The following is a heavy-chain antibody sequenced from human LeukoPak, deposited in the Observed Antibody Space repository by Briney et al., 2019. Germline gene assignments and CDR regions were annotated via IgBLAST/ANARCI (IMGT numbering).Heavy chain of an antibody. V-gene: IGHV4-59*01. CDR2: IYYSGST. CDR1: GGSISSYY. J-gene: IGHJ3*02. Sequence: SETLSLTCTVSGGSISSYYWSWIRQPPGKGLEWIGYIYYSGSTNYNPSLKSRVTISVDTSKNQFSLKLSSVTAADTAVYYCARIPDYVWGSYRTRRAFDIWGQGTMVTVSS. CDR3: ARIPDYVWGSYRTRRAFDI. D-gene: IGHD3-16*02.